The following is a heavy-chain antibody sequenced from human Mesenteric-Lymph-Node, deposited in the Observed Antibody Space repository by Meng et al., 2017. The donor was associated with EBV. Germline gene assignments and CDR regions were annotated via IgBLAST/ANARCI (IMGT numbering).Heavy chain of an antibody. D-gene: IGHD4-23*01. J-gene: IGHJ4*02. Sequence: QVQFQPWGAGLLKPSETLSLTCAVYGDSFSGYFWSWIRQPLGKGLEWIGEINHSGGTNYNPSLESRVTISVDASKNQFSLKLRSVTAADTAVYYCARGGGVLTPLDYWGQGGLVTVSS. CDR1: GDSFSGYF. CDR3: ARGGGVLTPLDY. CDR2: INHSGGT. V-gene: IGHV4-34*02.